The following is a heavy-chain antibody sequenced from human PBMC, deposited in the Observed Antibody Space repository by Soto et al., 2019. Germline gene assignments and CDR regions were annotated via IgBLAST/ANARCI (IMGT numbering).Heavy chain of an antibody. V-gene: IGHV4-31*03. D-gene: IGHD2-2*03. CDR2: IYYSGST. CDR3: AREFGYCSSTSCHGPDY. Sequence: QVQLQESGPGLVKPSQTLSLTCTVSGGSISSGGYYWSWIRQHPGKGLEWIGYIYYSGSTYYNPSRKGRVNISVDTSKNQFSLKLSSVTAADTAVYYCAREFGYCSSTSCHGPDYWGQGTLVTVSS. J-gene: IGHJ4*02. CDR1: GGSISSGGYY.